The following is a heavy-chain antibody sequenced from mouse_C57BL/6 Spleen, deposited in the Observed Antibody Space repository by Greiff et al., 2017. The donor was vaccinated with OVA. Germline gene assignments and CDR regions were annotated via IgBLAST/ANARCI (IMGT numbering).Heavy chain of an antibody. J-gene: IGHJ2*01. CDR1: GFTFSSYG. D-gene: IGHD4-1*01. CDR2: ISSGGSYT. CDR3: ARRGTGTDDY. V-gene: IGHV5-6*01. Sequence: EVQLVESGGDLVKPGGSLKLSCAASGFTFSSYGMSWVRQTPDKRLEWVATISSGGSYTYYPDSVKGRFTISRDNAKNTLYLQMSSLKSEDTAMYYCARRGTGTDDYWGQGTTLTVSS.